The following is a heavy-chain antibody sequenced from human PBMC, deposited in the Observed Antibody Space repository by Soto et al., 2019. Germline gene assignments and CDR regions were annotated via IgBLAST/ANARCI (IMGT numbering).Heavy chain of an antibody. D-gene: IGHD3-22*01. Sequence: ASGKVSCKASGYTFTSYGISWVRQAPGQGLEWMGWISAYNGNTNYAQKLQGRVTMTTDTSTSTAYMELRSLRSDDTAVYYCARASEYYYDSSGYYDSSTPHYFDYWGQVPLVTLSS. CDR3: ARASEYYYDSSGYYDSSTPHYFDY. J-gene: IGHJ4*02. CDR2: ISAYNGNT. CDR1: GYTFTSYG. V-gene: IGHV1-18*01.